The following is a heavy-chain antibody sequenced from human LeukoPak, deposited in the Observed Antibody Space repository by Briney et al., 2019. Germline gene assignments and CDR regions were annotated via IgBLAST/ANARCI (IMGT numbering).Heavy chain of an antibody. J-gene: IGHJ3*02. CDR2: IYTSGST. D-gene: IGHD1-14*01. V-gene: IGHV4-61*05. CDR1: GGPISATTYY. CDR3: ACLTTADAFDI. Sequence: SETLSLTCAVSGGPISATTYYWGWIRQTTGKGLEWIGRIYTSGSTNYNPSLKSRVTISVDTSKNQFSLKLSSVTAADTAVYYCACLTTADAFDIWGQGTMVTVSS.